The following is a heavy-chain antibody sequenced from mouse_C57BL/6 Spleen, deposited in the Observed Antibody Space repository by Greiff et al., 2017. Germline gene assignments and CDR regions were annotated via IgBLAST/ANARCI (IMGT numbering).Heavy chain of an antibody. D-gene: IGHD2-4*01. CDR2: ISDGGSYT. CDR3: ARGPYDYVYYFDY. Sequence: EGNQGESGGGLVKPGGSLKLSCAASGFTFSSYAMSWVRQTPEKRLEWVATISDGGSYTYYPDNVKGRFTISRDNAKNNLYLQMSHLKSEDTAMYYCARGPYDYVYYFDYWGQGTTLTVSS. CDR1: GFTFSSYA. V-gene: IGHV5-4*03. J-gene: IGHJ2*01.